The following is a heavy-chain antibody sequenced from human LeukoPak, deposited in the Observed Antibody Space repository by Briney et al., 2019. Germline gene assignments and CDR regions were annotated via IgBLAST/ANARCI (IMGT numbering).Heavy chain of an antibody. J-gene: IGHJ5*02. CDR2: INPNSGGT. CDR3: ARDFGAAGTKIWFDP. CDR1: GYTFTSYD. V-gene: IGHV1-2*02. Sequence: ASVKVSCKASGYTFTSYDINWVRQATGQGLEWMGWINPNSGGTNYAQKFQGRVTMTRNTSISTAYMELSRLRSDDTAVYYCARDFGAAGTKIWFDPWGQGTLVTVSS. D-gene: IGHD6-13*01.